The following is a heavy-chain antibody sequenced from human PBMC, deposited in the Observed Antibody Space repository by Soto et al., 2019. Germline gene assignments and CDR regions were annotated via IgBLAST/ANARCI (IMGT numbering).Heavy chain of an antibody. V-gene: IGHV3-30-3*01. J-gene: IGHJ4*02. CDR1: GFSFRTYP. Sequence: QLHLVESGGGVVRPGESLRLSCADSGFSFRTYPMHWVRQAPGKGLEWVALISYDGSSEAYGESVRDRFTVSRDNSKNTLYLQLNSLRPEDTAVYYCATSSGYLNYFDYWGQGTLVTVSS. CDR3: ATSSGYLNYFDY. CDR2: ISYDGSSE. D-gene: IGHD6-19*01.